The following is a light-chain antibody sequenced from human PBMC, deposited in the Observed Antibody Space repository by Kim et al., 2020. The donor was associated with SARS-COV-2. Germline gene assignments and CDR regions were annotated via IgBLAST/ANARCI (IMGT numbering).Light chain of an antibody. CDR1: SSDVGGYIY. V-gene: IGLV2-14*03. J-gene: IGLJ1*01. CDR2: DVS. Sequence: QSALTQPASVSGSPGQSITISCTGTSSDVGGYIYVSWYQQHPDKAPKLMIYDVSNRPSGVSNRFSGSKSGNTASLTISGLQAEDEADYYCSSYTSSSTLVFGTGTKVTVL. CDR3: SSYTSSSTLV.